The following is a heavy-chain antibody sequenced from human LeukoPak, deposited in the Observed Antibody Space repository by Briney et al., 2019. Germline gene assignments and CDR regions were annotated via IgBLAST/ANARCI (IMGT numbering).Heavy chain of an antibody. CDR2: IYSGGST. V-gene: IGHV3-53*01. CDR1: GFTVSSNY. J-gene: IGHJ4*02. D-gene: IGHD3-22*01. CDR3: ARDLAVGGYYSDY. Sequence: PGGSLRLSCAASGFTVSSNYMSWVCQAPGKGLEWVSVIYSGGSTYYADSVKGRFTISRDNSKNTLYLQMNSLRAEDTAVYYCARDLAVGGYYSDYWGQGTLVTVSS.